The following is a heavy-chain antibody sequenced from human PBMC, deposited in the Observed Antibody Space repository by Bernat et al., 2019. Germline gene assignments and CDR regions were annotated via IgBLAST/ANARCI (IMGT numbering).Heavy chain of an antibody. CDR3: VKVFRAAANTDFYHGMDV. CDR1: GFTFGNYA. J-gene: IGHJ6*02. V-gene: IGHV3-9*01. Sequence: EVQLVESGGGLVQPGRSLRLSCAASGFTFGNYAMYWVRQAPGKGLEWVSGISWNSGSIGYAGSLKGRFTISRDNAKNSLYLQMNRLRGEDTALYYFVKVFRAAANTDFYHGMDVWGQGTTVTVSS. CDR2: ISWNSGSI. D-gene: IGHD6-13*01.